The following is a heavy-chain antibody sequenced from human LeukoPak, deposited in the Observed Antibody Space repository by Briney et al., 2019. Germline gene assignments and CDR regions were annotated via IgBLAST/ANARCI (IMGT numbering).Heavy chain of an antibody. V-gene: IGHV3-23*01. Sequence: PGGSLRLSCAASAFTFSSYAMSWVRQAPGKGLEWVSAISGSGGSTYYADSVKGRFTISRDNSKNTLYLQMNSLRAEDTAVYYCAPKPIAAAGNWFDPWGQGTLVTVSS. CDR3: APKPIAAAGNWFDP. D-gene: IGHD6-13*01. CDR2: ISGSGGST. CDR1: AFTFSSYA. J-gene: IGHJ5*02.